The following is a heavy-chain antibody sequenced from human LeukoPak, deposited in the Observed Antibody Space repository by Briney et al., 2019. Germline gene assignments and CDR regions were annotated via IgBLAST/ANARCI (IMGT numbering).Heavy chain of an antibody. Sequence: SVKVSCKASGGTFSSYAISWVRQAPGQGLEWMGGIIPIFGTANYAQKFQGRVTITADESTSTAYMEPSSLRSEDTAVYYCARDRPWSGYYLSDYGMDVWGQGTTVTVSS. V-gene: IGHV1-69*13. D-gene: IGHD3-3*01. CDR2: IIPIFGTA. J-gene: IGHJ6*02. CDR3: ARDRPWSGYYLSDYGMDV. CDR1: GGTFSSYA.